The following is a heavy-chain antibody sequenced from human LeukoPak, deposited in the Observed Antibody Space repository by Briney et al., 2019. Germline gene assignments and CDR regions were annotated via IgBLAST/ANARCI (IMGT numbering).Heavy chain of an antibody. CDR1: GYSFTSYW. J-gene: IGHJ6*03. CDR3: ARLGSSSDDPDLIYYYYYMDV. D-gene: IGHD6-13*01. CDR2: IYPGDSDT. Sequence: GGSLKISCKGSGYSFTSYWIGWVRQMPGKGLEWMGIIYPGDSDTRYSPSFQGQVTISADKSISTAYLQWSSLKASDTAMCYCARLGSSSDDPDLIYYYYYMDVWGKGTTVTVSS. V-gene: IGHV5-51*01.